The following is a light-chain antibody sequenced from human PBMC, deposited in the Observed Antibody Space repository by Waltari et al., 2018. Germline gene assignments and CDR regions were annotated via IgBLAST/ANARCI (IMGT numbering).Light chain of an antibody. CDR2: GAS. CDR1: QNIRWD. Sequence: DIQMTQSPSSLSASVGDRVTNSCRASQNIRWDLNWYQQKAGRAPNLLIYGASSLQSGVPSRFSGSGSGTDFTLTITSLQPEDFATYYCQQSYSTPITFGQGTRLEIK. CDR3: QQSYSTPIT. J-gene: IGKJ5*01. V-gene: IGKV1-39*01.